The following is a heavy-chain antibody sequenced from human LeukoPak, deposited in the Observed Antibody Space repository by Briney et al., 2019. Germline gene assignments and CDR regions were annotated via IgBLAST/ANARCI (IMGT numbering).Heavy chain of an antibody. CDR1: GNTFTKYG. CDR3: AREGSGYYDTSGYYIFDY. V-gene: IGHV1-18*01. D-gene: IGHD3-22*01. J-gene: IGHJ4*02. CDR2: IRADNGNT. Sequence: ASVKLSCKASGNTFTKYGISWVRQAPGQGLEWMGCIRADNGNTNYAQNFKGRVTMTIDTSTSTAYMELRSLRSDDTAVYYCAREGSGYYDTSGYYIFDYWGQGTLVTVSS.